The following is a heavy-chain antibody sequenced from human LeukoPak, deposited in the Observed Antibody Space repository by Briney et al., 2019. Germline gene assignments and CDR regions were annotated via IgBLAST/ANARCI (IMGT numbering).Heavy chain of an antibody. CDR1: GFTFSSYS. D-gene: IGHD2-21*01. J-gene: IGHJ3*02. V-gene: IGHV3-21*04. Sequence: GGSLRLSCAASGFTFSSYSMNWVRQAPGKGLEWVSSISSSSSYIYYADSVKGRFTISRDNSKNTLYLQMNSLRAEDTAVYYCAKGDSYCGGDCYPFDAFDIWGQGTTVTVSS. CDR3: AKGDSYCGGDCYPFDAFDI. CDR2: ISSSSSYI.